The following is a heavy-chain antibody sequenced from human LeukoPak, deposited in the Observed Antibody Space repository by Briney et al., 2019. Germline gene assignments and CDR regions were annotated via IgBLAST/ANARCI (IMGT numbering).Heavy chain of an antibody. D-gene: IGHD4-23*01. CDR1: GFTFGDYA. V-gene: IGHV3-49*03. CDR2: IRSKAYGGTT. CDR3: TRVRGMDYGGNYWSWYYFDY. Sequence: PGGSLRLSWTASGFTFGDYAMSWFRQAPGKGLEWVGFIRSKAYGGTTEYAASVKGRFAISRDDSKSIAYLQMNSLKTEDTAVYYCTRVRGMDYGGNYWSWYYFDYWGQGTLVTVSS. J-gene: IGHJ4*02.